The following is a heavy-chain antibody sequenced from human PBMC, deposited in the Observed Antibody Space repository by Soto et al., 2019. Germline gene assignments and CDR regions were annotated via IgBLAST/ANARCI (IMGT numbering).Heavy chain of an antibody. CDR2: ISSSSSYI. V-gene: IGHV3-21*01. CDR3: ARDGPGHYDSSGYYYYGMDV. D-gene: IGHD3-22*01. J-gene: IGHJ6*02. CDR1: GFTFSSYS. Sequence: GGSLRLSCAASGFTFSSYSMNWVRQAPGKGLEWVSSISSSSSYIYYADSVKGRFTISRDNAKNSLYLQMNSLRAEDTAVYYCARDGPGHYDSSGYYYYGMDVWGQGTTVTVSS.